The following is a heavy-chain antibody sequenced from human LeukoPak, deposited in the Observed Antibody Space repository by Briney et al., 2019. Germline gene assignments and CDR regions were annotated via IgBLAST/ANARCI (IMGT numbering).Heavy chain of an antibody. J-gene: IGHJ3*02. D-gene: IGHD1-1*01. CDR3: ARVSTAGDSFDI. V-gene: IGHV1-18*01. Sequence: GASMKVSCKASGYTFTSFGITWVRQAPGQGLEWMGWINTYKDNPDYLQKLQGRVTMTTDTSTTTAYMELRSLRSDDTAVYYCARVSTAGDSFDIWGQGTLVTVSS. CDR2: INTYKDNP. CDR1: GYTFTSFG.